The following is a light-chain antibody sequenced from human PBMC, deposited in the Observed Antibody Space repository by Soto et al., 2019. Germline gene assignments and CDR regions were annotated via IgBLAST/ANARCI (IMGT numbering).Light chain of an antibody. CDR1: SSDVGGYNY. CDR3: SSYTSSSTLYV. J-gene: IGLJ1*01. V-gene: IGLV2-14*03. CDR2: DVS. Sequence: QSVLTQPASVSGSPGQSITISCTGTSSDVGGYNYVSWYQHHPGKVPQLMIYDVSNRPSGVSNRFSGSKSGNTASLTISGLQAEDEADYYCSSYTSSSTLYVFGTGTKVTVL.